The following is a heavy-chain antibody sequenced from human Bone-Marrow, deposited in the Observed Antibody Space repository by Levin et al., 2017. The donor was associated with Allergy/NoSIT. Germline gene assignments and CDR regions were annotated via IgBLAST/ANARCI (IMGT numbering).Heavy chain of an antibody. CDR2: VSWNSGTI. CDR1: GFTFTDYA. CDR3: ARHKDYGGNGYYYYGMDV. D-gene: IGHD4-23*01. Sequence: SLKISCAASGFTFTDYAIHWIRQAPGRGLEWVSGVSWNSGTIGYADSVKGRFTISRDNAKNSLYLQMNSLRTEDTALYFCARHKDYGGNGYYYYGMDVWAKGPRSPSP. J-gene: IGHJ6*02. V-gene: IGHV3-9*01.